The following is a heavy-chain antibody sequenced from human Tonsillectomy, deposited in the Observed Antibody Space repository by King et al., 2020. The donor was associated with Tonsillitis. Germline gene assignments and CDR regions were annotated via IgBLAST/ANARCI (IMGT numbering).Heavy chain of an antibody. CDR3: ARDRRDCTNGVCSYSYYYYMDV. CDR1: GGTFSDYA. D-gene: IGHD2-8*01. Sequence: QLVQSGAEVKKPGSSVKVSCKASGGTFSDYAISWVRQAPGQGLEWMGGIIPIFRRTTYAQKFQGRVTITADEATRTAYMELSRWTPEDTAVYYCARDRRDCTNGVCSYSYYYYMDVWGTGTTVTVSS. V-gene: IGHV1-69*01. CDR2: IIPIFRRT. J-gene: IGHJ6*03.